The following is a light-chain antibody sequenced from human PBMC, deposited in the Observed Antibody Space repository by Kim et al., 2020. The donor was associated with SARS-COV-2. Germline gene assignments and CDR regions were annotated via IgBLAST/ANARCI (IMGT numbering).Light chain of an antibody. CDR3: QSADSSGWV. CDR2: KDS. J-gene: IGLJ3*02. CDR1: ALPKQY. V-gene: IGLV3-25*03. Sequence: SVSPGQPARITCSGDALPKQYAYWYQQKPGQAPVLVIYKDSERPSGIPERFSGSSSGTTVTLTISGVQAEDEADYYCQSADSSGWVFGGGTQLTVL.